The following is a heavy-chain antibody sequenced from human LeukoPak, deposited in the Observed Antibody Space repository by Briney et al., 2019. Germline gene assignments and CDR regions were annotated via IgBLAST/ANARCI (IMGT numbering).Heavy chain of an antibody. J-gene: IGHJ4*02. Sequence: GGSLRLSCAGSGFTFSGYWMHWVRQAPGKGLVWVSRINDGASYTTYADSVKGRFTISRDNSKNTLYLQMNSLRAEDTAVFYCARDPNRGYSYGYVDYWGQGTLVTVSS. CDR3: ARDPNRGYSYGYVDY. CDR2: INDGASYT. CDR1: GFTFSGYW. V-gene: IGHV3-74*03. D-gene: IGHD5-18*01.